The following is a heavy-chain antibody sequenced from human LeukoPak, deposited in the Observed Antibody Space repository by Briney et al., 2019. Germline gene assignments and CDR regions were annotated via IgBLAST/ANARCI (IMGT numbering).Heavy chain of an antibody. CDR1: VYTFTGYY. V-gene: IGHV1-2*02. CDR3: ARATVTRSAFDI. Sequence: ASVNVSCKASVYTFTGYYMHWVRQAPGQGLEWMGWINPNSGGTNYAQKFQGRVTMTRDTSIGTAYMELSRLRSDDTAVYYCARATVTRSAFDIWGQGTMVTVSS. J-gene: IGHJ3*02. D-gene: IGHD4-17*01. CDR2: INPNSGGT.